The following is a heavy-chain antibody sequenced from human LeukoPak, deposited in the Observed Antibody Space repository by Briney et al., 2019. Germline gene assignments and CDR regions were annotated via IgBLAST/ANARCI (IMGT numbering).Heavy chain of an antibody. CDR3: ARGLYGSGFY. V-gene: IGHV4-4*07. CDR2: IYTSGST. D-gene: IGHD6-19*01. J-gene: IGHJ4*02. CDR1: GGSIRSYY. Sequence: SETLSLTCTVSGGSIRSYYWSWIRQPAGKGLEWIGRIYTSGSTKYNPSLKSRVTMSVDTSKNQFSLSLSSVTAADTAVYHCARGLYGSGFYWGQGNLVTVSS.